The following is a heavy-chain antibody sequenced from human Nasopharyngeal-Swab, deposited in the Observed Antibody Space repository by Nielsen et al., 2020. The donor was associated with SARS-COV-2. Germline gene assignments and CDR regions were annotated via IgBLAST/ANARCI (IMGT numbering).Heavy chain of an antibody. CDR3: ARPLSRDSTWTTEANWFDP. CDR1: GFTFSSYW. D-gene: IGHD6-13*01. J-gene: IGHJ5*02. Sequence: GESLKISCAASGFTFSSYWMSWLRQAPGKGLEWVSTITGNGDTTYYADSVKGRFTISRDNSENTVYLQMNSLRAEDTALYHCARPLSRDSTWTTEANWFDPWGQGTLVTVSS. CDR2: ITGNGDTT. V-gene: IGHV3-23*01.